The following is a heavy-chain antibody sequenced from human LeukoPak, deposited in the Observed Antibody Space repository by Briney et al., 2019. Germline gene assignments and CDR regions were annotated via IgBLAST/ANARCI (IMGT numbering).Heavy chain of an antibody. J-gene: IGHJ6*02. D-gene: IGHD6-13*01. CDR1: GFIFSSYG. Sequence: GGSLRLSCAASGFIFSSYGMHWVRQAPGKGLEWVAVIWYDGSNKYYADSVTGRFTISRDNSKNTLYLQMNSLRAEDTAVYYCARDSVFFGSSWYWYYYYGMDVWGQGTTVTVSS. CDR2: IWYDGSNK. V-gene: IGHV3-33*01. CDR3: ARDSVFFGSSWYWYYYYGMDV.